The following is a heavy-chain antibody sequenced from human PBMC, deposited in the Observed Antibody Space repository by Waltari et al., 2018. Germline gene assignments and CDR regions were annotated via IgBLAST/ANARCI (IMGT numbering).Heavy chain of an antibody. V-gene: IGHV4-59*01. CDR3: AGTPPGYSSSWYTLY. Sequence: QVQLQESGPGLVKPSETLSLTCTVSGGSISSYYWSWIRQPPGKGLEWIGYIYYSGSTNYHPSLTCRVTISVDTSKHQFSLKLSSVTAADTSVYYCAGTPPGYSSSWYTLYWGQGTLVTVSS. CDR2: IYYSGST. D-gene: IGHD6-13*01. J-gene: IGHJ4*02. CDR1: GGSISSYY.